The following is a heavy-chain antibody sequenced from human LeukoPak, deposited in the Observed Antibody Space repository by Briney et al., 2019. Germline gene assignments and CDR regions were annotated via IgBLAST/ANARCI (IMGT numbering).Heavy chain of an antibody. D-gene: IGHD3-10*01. J-gene: IGHJ4*02. CDR3: AKRGVVIRVFLVGFHKEAYYFDS. V-gene: IGHV3-23*01. CDR2: VSDSGGRT. Sequence: AGGSLRLSCAASKFTFSTSAMSWVRQAPGKGQEWVAGVSDSGGRTNYADSVKGRFTISRDNPKNTLYLQMNGLRAEDTAVYFCAKRGVVIRVFLVGFHKEAYYFDSWGQGALVTVSS. CDR1: KFTFSTSA.